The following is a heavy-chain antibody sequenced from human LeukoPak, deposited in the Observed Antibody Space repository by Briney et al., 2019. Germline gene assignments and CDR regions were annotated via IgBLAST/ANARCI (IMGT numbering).Heavy chain of an antibody. CDR2: IYYSGST. Sequence: SETLSLTCTVSGGSISSSSYYWGWIRQPPGKGLEWIGSIYYSGSTYCNPSLKSRVTISVDTSKNQFSLKLSSVTAADTAVYYCAGSGTTYYDFWSGYSAQNYYYYMDVWGKGTTVTVSS. CDR3: AGSGTTYYDFWSGYSAQNYYYYMDV. CDR1: GGSISSSSYY. V-gene: IGHV4-39*07. J-gene: IGHJ6*03. D-gene: IGHD3-3*01.